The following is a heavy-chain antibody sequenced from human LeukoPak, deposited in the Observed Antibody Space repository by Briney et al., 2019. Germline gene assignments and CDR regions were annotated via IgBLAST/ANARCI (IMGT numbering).Heavy chain of an antibody. CDR2: IYSGGST. Sequence: GGSLRLSCAASGFTFSNYYMSWVRQAPAKGLEWVSIIYSGGSTYYADSVKGRFTISRDNSKNTLYLQMNSLRADDTAVYYCARGLSGSYPALDIWGQGTMVTVSS. V-gene: IGHV3-53*01. CDR1: GFTFSNYY. J-gene: IGHJ3*02. D-gene: IGHD1-26*01. CDR3: ARGLSGSYPALDI.